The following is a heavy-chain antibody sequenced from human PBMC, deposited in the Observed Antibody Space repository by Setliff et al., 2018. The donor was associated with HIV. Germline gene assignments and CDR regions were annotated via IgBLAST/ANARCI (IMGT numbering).Heavy chain of an antibody. D-gene: IGHD6-19*01. CDR3: ARDVAVASFFNY. CDR2: IKEDGSEQ. J-gene: IGHJ4*02. V-gene: IGHV3-7*05. Sequence: ETLSLSCAASGFSISDFWMSWVRQAPGKGLEWVANIKEDGSEQYYMDSVKGRFTISRDNAKNSLYLQMSSLRAEDTAVYYCARDVAVASFFNYWGQGTLVTVSS. CDR1: GFSISDFW.